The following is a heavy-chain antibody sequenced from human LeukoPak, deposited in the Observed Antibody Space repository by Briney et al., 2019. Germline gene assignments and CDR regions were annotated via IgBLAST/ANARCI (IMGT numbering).Heavy chain of an antibody. Sequence: QLGGSLRLSCAASGFTFSNYEMNWVRQAPGKGLEWVSYISRSGSSIYYADSVKGRFTISRDNARNSLYLQMNSLRAEDTAVYYCAKGGGVVTRHFDYWGQGTLVTVPS. V-gene: IGHV3-48*03. CDR3: AKGGGVVTRHFDY. D-gene: IGHD3-10*01. J-gene: IGHJ4*02. CDR1: GFTFSNYE. CDR2: ISRSGSSI.